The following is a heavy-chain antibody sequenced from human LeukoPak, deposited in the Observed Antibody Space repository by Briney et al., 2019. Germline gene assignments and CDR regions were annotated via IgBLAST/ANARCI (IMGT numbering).Heavy chain of an antibody. Sequence: PGGSLRLSCAASGFTFSSYAMSWVRQAPGKGLEWVSGISGSGGSTYYADSVKGRFTISRDNSKKTPYLQMNSLTAEDTAVYYCAKDSCSGGSCYEDYWGQGTLVTVSP. CDR1: GFTFSSYA. V-gene: IGHV3-23*01. CDR2: ISGSGGST. J-gene: IGHJ4*02. D-gene: IGHD2-15*01. CDR3: AKDSCSGGSCYEDY.